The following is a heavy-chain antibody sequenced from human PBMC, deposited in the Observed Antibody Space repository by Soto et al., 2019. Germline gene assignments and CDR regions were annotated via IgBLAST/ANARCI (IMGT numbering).Heavy chain of an antibody. D-gene: IGHD5-12*01. V-gene: IGHV4-30-2*01. CDR2: IYHSGST. CDR3: ARENGMATIPGAFDI. Sequence: PSETLSLTCAVSGGSISSGGYSWSWIRQPPGKGLEWIGYIYHSGSTYYNPSLKSRVTISVDRSKNQFSLKLSSVTAADTAVYYCARENGMATIPGAFDIWGQGTMVTVSS. J-gene: IGHJ3*02. CDR1: GGSISSGGYS.